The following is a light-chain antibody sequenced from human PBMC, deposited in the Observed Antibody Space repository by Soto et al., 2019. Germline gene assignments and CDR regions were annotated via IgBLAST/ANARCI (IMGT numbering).Light chain of an antibody. CDR3: SSYAGSSNV. V-gene: IGLV2-8*01. J-gene: IGLJ1*01. CDR2: EVN. CDR1: SSDVGGYNY. Sequence: QSVLTQPPSASGSPGQSVAISCTGTSSDVGGYNYVSWYQQHPGKAPKLMIYEVNKRPSGVTDLFSGSKSGNTASLTVSGLQAEDEADYYCSSYAGSSNVFGTETKLTVL.